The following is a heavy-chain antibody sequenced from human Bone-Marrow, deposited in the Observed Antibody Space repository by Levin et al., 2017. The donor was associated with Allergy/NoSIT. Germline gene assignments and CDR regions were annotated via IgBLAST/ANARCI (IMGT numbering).Heavy chain of an antibody. CDR3: ARDTVLRPRQLEN. D-gene: IGHD3-3*01. CDR2: IYYSGTT. J-gene: IGHJ4*02. V-gene: IGHV4-59*01. CDR1: GGSISSYF. Sequence: PSQTLSLTCTVSGGSISSYFYNWIRQPPGKGLEWIGYIYYSGTTYYNPSLKSRVTISLDTSKNEFSLKLASVTAADTAVYFCARDTVLRPRQLENWGRGALVTVSS.